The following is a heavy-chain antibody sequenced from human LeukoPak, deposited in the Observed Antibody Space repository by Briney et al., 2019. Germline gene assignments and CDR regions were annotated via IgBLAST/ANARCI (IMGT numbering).Heavy chain of an antibody. CDR2: ISGHAGNT. V-gene: IGHV1-18*01. CDR3: AGSRCSGSTSCYWFFFFDY. J-gene: IGHJ4*02. D-gene: IGHD2-2*01. Sequence: ASVKVSCKTSGYTFTAYGITWVRQAPGQGLEWMGWISGHAGNTDYSQKFQGRVTLTTDTSTSTAYMELTTLRSDDTAVYYCAGSRCSGSTSCYWFFFFDYWGQGTLVTVSS. CDR1: GYTFTAYG.